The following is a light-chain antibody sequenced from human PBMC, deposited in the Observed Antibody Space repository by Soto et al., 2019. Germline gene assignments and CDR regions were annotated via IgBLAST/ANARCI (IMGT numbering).Light chain of an antibody. CDR3: QQYNNWPPLT. J-gene: IGKJ4*01. CDR1: QSVSSN. V-gene: IGKV3-15*01. CDR2: GAS. Sequence: EIVMTQSPATLSVSPGARATLSCRASQSVSSNLAWYQQKPGQAPRLLIYGASTRATGIPARFSGSGSGTEFTRTISSLQSEEFAVYYCQQYNNWPPLTFGGGTKVEIK.